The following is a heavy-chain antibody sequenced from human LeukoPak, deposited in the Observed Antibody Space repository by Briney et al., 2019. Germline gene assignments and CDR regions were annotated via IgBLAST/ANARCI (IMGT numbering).Heavy chain of an antibody. J-gene: IGHJ6*03. Sequence: QPGGSLRLSCAASGFTVSSNYMNWVRQAPGKGLEWVSVIYSGGSTYYADSVKGRFTISRDNSKNTLYLQMNSLRAEDTAVYYCASGSRTGTTGYYYYYMDVWGKGTTVTVSS. CDR3: ASGSRTGTTGYYYYYMDV. V-gene: IGHV3-66*02. CDR2: IYSGGST. CDR1: GFTVSSNY. D-gene: IGHD1-14*01.